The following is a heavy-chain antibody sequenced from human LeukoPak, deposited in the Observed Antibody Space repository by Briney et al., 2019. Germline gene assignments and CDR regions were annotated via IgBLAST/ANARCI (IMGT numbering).Heavy chain of an antibody. J-gene: IGHJ4*02. CDR2: IYYSGST. V-gene: IGHV4-59*01. CDR3: ARLISGWLFDY. Sequence: PSETLSLTCTVSGVSISSYYWSWIRQPPGKGLEWIGYIYYSGSTNYNPSLKSRVTISVDTSKNQFSLKLSSVTAADTAVYYCARLISGWLFDYWGQGTLVTVSS. D-gene: IGHD6-19*01. CDR1: GVSISSYY.